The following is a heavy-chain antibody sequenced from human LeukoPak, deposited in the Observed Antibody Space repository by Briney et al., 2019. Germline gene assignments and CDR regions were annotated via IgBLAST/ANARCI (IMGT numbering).Heavy chain of an antibody. CDR3: ARANFRKPLDY. D-gene: IGHD1-1*01. V-gene: IGHV4-59*01. CDR1: GGSISSYY. J-gene: IGHJ4*02. Sequence: SETLSLTCTVSGGSISSYYWSWIRQPPGKGLEWIGYIYYSGSTNYNPSLKSRVTISVDTSKNQFSLKLSSVTAADTAVYYCARANFRKPLDYWGQGTLVTVSS. CDR2: IYYSGST.